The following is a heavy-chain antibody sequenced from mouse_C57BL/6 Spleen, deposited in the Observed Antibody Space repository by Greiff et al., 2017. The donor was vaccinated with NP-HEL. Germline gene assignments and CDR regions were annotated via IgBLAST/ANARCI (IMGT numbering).Heavy chain of an antibody. CDR3: ADYGSSYDYYAMDY. V-gene: IGHV5-17*01. CDR1: GFTFSDYG. J-gene: IGHJ4*01. D-gene: IGHD1-1*01. CDR2: ISSGSSTN. Sequence: EVKLMESGGGLVKPGGSLKLSCAASGFTFSDYGMHWVRQAPEKGLEWVAYISSGSSTNYYADTVKGRFTISRDNAKNTLFLQMTSLRSEDTAMYYCADYGSSYDYYAMDYWGQGTSVTVSS.